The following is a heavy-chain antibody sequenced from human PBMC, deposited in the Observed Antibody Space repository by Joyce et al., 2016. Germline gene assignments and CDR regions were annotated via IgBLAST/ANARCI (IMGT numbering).Heavy chain of an antibody. J-gene: IGHJ4*02. CDR3: ARDPGYYDRGGYHNFDY. V-gene: IGHV3-30*14. CDR2: ISYDGNNK. D-gene: IGHD3-22*01. CDR1: GFTFNSYP. Sequence: QVQLVESGGGVVQPGRSLRLSCAASGFTFNSYPMHWVRQAPGKGVEWVAFISYDGNNKDYADSVKGRFTISRDNSKNTLYLQMKSLRAEDTAVYFCARDPGYYDRGGYHNFDYWGQGILVTVSS.